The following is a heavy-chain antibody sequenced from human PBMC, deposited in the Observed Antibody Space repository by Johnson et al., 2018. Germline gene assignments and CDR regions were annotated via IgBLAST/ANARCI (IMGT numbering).Heavy chain of an antibody. CDR2: IYYNGNT. CDR1: NGSIIPYF. Sequence: QVQLRESGPGLLKPSEPLSLTCTVSNGSIIPYFWSWIRQSPGKGLEWIGSIYYNGNTNYSPSLNSRVTISVDISENRFSLDMYSVTAADTAVYYCARGKGNWGSWFDPWGQGTLVTVSS. V-gene: IGHV4-59*01. D-gene: IGHD7-27*01. J-gene: IGHJ5*01. CDR3: ARGKGNWGSWFDP.